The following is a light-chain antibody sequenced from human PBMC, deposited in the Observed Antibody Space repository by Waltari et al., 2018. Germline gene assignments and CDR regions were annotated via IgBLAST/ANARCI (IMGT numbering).Light chain of an antibody. CDR1: QSIFYTSSNKDY. J-gene: IGKJ1*01. Sequence: DIVMIQSPDSLAVSLGERATINCKSSQSIFYTSSNKDYLAWYQQKSGHPPKLLITWASTRESGVPDRFSGSGSGTDFTLTISSLQAEDVAVYYCQQYYSSPPWTFGQGTKVEIK. CDR2: WAS. CDR3: QQYYSSPPWT. V-gene: IGKV4-1*01.